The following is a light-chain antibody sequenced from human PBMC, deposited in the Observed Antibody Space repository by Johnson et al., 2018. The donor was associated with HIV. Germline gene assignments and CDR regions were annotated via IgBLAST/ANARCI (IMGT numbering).Light chain of an antibody. Sequence: QSVLTQPPSVSAAPGQKVTISCSGSSSNIGNNYVSWYQQLPRTAPKLLIYDNNKRPSGIPDRFSGSKSGTSATLGITGLQTGDAADYYCGTWDSSLSAGVCGTGTKVTVL. CDR2: DNN. CDR1: SSNIGNNY. CDR3: GTWDSSLSAGV. J-gene: IGLJ1*01. V-gene: IGLV1-51*01.